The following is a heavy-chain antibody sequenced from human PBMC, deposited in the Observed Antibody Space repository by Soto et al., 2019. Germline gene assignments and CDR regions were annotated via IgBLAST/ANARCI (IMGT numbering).Heavy chain of an antibody. CDR1: GYTFTGYY. V-gene: IGHV1-2*04. CDR2: INPNSGGT. CDR3: ARGAGDYDILTGAPYYYGMDV. Sequence: ASVKVSCKASGYTFTGYYMHWVRQAPGQGLEWMGWINPNSGGTNYAQKFQGWVTMTRDTSISTAYMELSRLRSDDTAVYYCARGAGDYDILTGAPYYYGMDVWGQGPTVTVS. J-gene: IGHJ6*02. D-gene: IGHD3-9*01.